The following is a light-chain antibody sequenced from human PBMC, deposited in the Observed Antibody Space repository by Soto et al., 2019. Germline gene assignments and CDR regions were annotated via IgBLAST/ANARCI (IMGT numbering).Light chain of an antibody. V-gene: IGKV1-5*03. CDR2: KAS. CDR1: QSISDW. Sequence: ETQMTPAPSTLSASVGAAVTITCRASQSISDWLACYQQKSGKAPNLLIYKASRLESGVPSRFSGSGSGTEFTLTISSLQPDDFATYYCQHYNNYPWTFGQGTKVEI. CDR3: QHYNNYPWT. J-gene: IGKJ1*01.